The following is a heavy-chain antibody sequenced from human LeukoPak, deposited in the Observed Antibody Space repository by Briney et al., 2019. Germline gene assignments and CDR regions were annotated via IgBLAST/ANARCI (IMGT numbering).Heavy chain of an antibody. J-gene: IGHJ4*02. CDR3: ARGTLVVPVVRFRSLGSFDQ. Sequence: PSETLSLTCAVYGGSFSDYYWSWIRQPPGKGLEWIGEINHSGSTNYNASLRSRVTISVDTSKNQFSLKLSSVTAADTAVCYCARGTLVVPVVRFRSLGSFDQWGQGTLVTVSS. D-gene: IGHD2-2*01. CDR2: INHSGST. CDR1: GGSFSDYY. V-gene: IGHV4-34*01.